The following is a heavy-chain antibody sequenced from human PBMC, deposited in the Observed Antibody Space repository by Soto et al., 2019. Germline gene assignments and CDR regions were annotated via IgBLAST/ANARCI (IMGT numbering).Heavy chain of an antibody. Sequence: SETLSLTCTVSGGSISSYYWSWIRQPPGKXLEWIGYIYYSGSTNYNPSLKSRVTISVDTSKNQFSLKLSSVTAADTAVYYCARVMGATIFGVVGESYYGMDVWGQGTTVTVSS. D-gene: IGHD3-3*01. V-gene: IGHV4-59*01. CDR3: ARVMGATIFGVVGESYYGMDV. CDR2: IYYSGST. CDR1: GGSISSYY. J-gene: IGHJ6*02.